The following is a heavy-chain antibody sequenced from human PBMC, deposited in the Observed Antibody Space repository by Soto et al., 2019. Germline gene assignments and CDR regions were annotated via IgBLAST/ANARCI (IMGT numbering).Heavy chain of an antibody. D-gene: IGHD1-1*01. CDR3: ARRAETNGWNGFGADKYYFDF. CDR2: LNPNSGNS. Sequence: QVQLVQSGAEVRKPGASVKVSCEASGYTFTSYDIYWVRQDTGQGLEWMGWLNPNSGNSGYAQKFQGRITVTSDTSINTVHKELSSLRSEDTAVYYCARRAETNGWNGFGADKYYFDFWGQGTLVTVSS. J-gene: IGHJ4*02. V-gene: IGHV1-8*01. CDR1: GYTFTSYD.